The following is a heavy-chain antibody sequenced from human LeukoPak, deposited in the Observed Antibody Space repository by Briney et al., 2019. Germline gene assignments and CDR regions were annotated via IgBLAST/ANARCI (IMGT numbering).Heavy chain of an antibody. J-gene: IGHJ4*02. CDR2: INPNSGGT. D-gene: IGHD3-3*01. CDR1: GYTFTGYY. CDR3: ARYYDFWSGFDY. Sequence: GASVKVSCKASGYTFTGYYMHWVRQAPGQGLEWMGWINPNSGGTNYAQKFQGRATMTRDTSISTAYMELSRLRSDDTAVYYCARYYDFWSGFDYWGQGTLVTVSS. V-gene: IGHV1-2*02.